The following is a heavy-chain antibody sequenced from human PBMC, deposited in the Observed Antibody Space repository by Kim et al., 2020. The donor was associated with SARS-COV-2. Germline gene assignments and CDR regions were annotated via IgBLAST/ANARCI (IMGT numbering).Heavy chain of an antibody. D-gene: IGHD2-21*01. Sequence: GGSLRLSCAASGFPVSSNYMSWVRQAPGKGLEWVSVIYSGCSTYYADSVKGRFTISRDNSKNPLYLQMNSLRAEDTAVSYCARGAVVGDYYYGMDVWGQGTTVTVSS. V-gene: IGHV3-53*01. CDR1: GFPVSSNY. J-gene: IGHJ6*02. CDR3: ARGAVVGDYYYGMDV. CDR2: IYSGCST.